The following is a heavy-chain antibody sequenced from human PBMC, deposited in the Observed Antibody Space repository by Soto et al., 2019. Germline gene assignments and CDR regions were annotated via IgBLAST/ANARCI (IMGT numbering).Heavy chain of an antibody. Sequence: PSETLSLTCTVSGGSISSYYWSWIRQPPGKGLEWIGYIYYSGNTNYNPPLKSRVTISVDTSKNQFSLKLSSVTAADTAVYYCTRVLRERSGFIGSLDYYYYYYMDFWGKGTTVTVSS. V-gene: IGHV4-59*08. CDR2: IYYSGNT. D-gene: IGHD3-10*01. J-gene: IGHJ6*03. CDR1: GGSISSYY. CDR3: TRVLRERSGFIGSLDYYYYYYMDF.